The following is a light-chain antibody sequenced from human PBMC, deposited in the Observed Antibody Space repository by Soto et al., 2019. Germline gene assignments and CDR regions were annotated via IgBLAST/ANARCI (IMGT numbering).Light chain of an antibody. J-gene: IGKJ1*01. Sequence: VLTQSPATLSLSPGERATLSCRASQSVSKYVAWYQQKPGQAPRLLIFDASHRATGIPARFSGSGSGTDFTRTISSLEPEDFAVYYCQQRNNWTFGQGTKVEIK. CDR3: QQRNNWT. CDR1: QSVSKY. CDR2: DAS. V-gene: IGKV3-11*01.